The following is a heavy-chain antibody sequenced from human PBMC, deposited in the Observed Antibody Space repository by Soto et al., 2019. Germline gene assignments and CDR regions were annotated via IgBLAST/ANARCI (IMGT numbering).Heavy chain of an antibody. V-gene: IGHV1-18*04. CDR2: ISAYNGNS. Sequence: QVHLVQSGAEVKKPGXSXKVTCKASAYTFXSSGISWVRQAPGQGLEWVGWISAYNGNSNYAQKYEGRVTMTTDTSTSTAYMELSSLRSDDTAVYYCARIADCSTTSCSFXXXFHXRGYYYYYGLDVWGQGTTVTVSS. J-gene: IGHJ6*02. D-gene: IGHD2-2*01. CDR3: ARIADCSTTSCSFXXXFHXRGYYYYYGLDV. CDR1: AYTFXSSG.